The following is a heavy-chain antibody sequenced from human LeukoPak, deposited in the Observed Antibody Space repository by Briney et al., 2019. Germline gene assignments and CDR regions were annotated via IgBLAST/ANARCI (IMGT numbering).Heavy chain of an antibody. CDR3: ARGPGGYDFDY. CDR2: ISWNSGSI. CDR1: GFTFDDYA. J-gene: IGHJ4*02. D-gene: IGHD5-12*01. Sequence: GGSLRLSCAASGFTFDDYAMHWVRQAPGKGLEWVSGISWNSGSIEYADSVKGRFTISRDNAKNMLFLQMNSLRAEDTAVYYCARGPGGYDFDYWGQGTLVTVSS. V-gene: IGHV3-9*01.